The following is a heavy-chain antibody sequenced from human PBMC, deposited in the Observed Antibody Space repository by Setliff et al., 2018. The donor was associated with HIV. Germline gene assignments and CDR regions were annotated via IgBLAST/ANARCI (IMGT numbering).Heavy chain of an antibody. CDR2: VGCRGTCT. Sequence: GGSLRLSCAGSGFTVNSGAMNWVRQAPGKGLEWVSTVGCRGTCTYFADSVKGRFTISRDNAKNSLYLQMNSLRAEDTAVYYCASSSKGYCTSISCNFYYYGLDVWGQGTTVTVSS. V-gene: IGHV3-21*01. D-gene: IGHD2-2*01. CDR1: GFTVNSGA. J-gene: IGHJ6*02. CDR3: ASSSKGYCTSISCNFYYYGLDV.